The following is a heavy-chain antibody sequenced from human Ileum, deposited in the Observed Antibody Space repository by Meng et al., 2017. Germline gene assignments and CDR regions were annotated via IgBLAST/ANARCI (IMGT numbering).Heavy chain of an antibody. V-gene: IGHV4-4*02. CDR1: GGPISSSNW. J-gene: IGHJ5*02. D-gene: IGHD1-26*01. CDR3: ASSGTTVKAGGWFDP. Sequence: GSLRLSCAVSGGPISSSNWWNWVRQTPEKGLEWVVEIHHSGRTNYNPSLKSRATISVDESKNQFSLKLTSVTAADTDVYYCASSGTTVKAGGWFDPWGQGTLVTVSS. CDR2: IHHSGRT.